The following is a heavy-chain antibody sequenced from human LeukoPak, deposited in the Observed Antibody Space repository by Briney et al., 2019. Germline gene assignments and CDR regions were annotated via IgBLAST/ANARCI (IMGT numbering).Heavy chain of an antibody. CDR2: ISLSGNTI. D-gene: IGHD1-26*01. CDR1: GFTFSTYS. Sequence: GGSLRLSCAASGFTFSTYSMNWVRQAPGKGPEWVSYISLSGNTIYYADSVKGRFTISRDNAQNSLYLQMNSLRAEDTAVYYCARDLGATLGAYYYYGMDVRGQGTTVTVSS. CDR3: ARDLGATLGAYYYYGMDV. J-gene: IGHJ6*02. V-gene: IGHV3-48*01.